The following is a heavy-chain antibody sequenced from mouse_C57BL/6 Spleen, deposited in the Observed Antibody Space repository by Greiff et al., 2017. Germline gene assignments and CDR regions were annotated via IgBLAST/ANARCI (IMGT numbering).Heavy chain of an antibody. V-gene: IGHV1-9*01. CDR1: GYTFTGYW. CDR3: ARTYSNFYAMDY. Sequence: QVQLQQSGAELMKPGASVKLSCKATGYTFTGYWIEWVKQRPGHGLEWIGEILPGSGSTNYNEKFKGKATLTADTSSNTAYMQISSLTTEDAAIYYCARTYSNFYAMDYWGQGTSVTVSS. J-gene: IGHJ4*01. D-gene: IGHD2-5*01. CDR2: ILPGSGST.